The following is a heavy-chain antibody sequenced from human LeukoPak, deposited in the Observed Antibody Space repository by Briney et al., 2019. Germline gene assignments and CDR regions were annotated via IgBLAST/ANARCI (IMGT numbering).Heavy chain of an antibody. CDR1: GDSFSSNSAA. J-gene: IGHJ4*02. D-gene: IGHD5-18*01. CDR2: TFYRSKWNN. V-gene: IGHV6-1*01. CDR3: ARDRSFGYGSHFDY. Sequence: SQTLSLTCAISGDSFSSNSAAWSWLRQSPSSGLEWLGRTFYRSKWNNDYAVSVKGRITINPDTSKNHFYLQLNSVTPEDTAVYYCARDRSFGYGSHFDYWGQGTLVTVSS.